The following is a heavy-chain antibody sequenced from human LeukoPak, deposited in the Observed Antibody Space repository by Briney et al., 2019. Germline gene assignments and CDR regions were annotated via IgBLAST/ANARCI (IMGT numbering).Heavy chain of an antibody. CDR1: GGSISNDTCY. V-gene: IGHV4-39*01. CDR2: IYYSGST. CDR3: ASVIARRRFDF. Sequence: SETLSLTCTVSGGSISNDTCYWGWIRQPPGKGLEWIGNIYYSGSTYYKSSLKSRVTISVDTSKNQFSLKLRSVTATDTAVYYCASVIARRRFDFWGQGTLVTVSS. D-gene: IGHD2/OR15-2a*01. J-gene: IGHJ4*02.